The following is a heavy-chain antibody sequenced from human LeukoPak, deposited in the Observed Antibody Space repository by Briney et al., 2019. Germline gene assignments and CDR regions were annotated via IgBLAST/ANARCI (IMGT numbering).Heavy chain of an antibody. CDR2: IYYSGST. V-gene: IGHV4-59*01. J-gene: IGHJ6*03. CDR3: ARDRVYYMDV. CDR1: GGSISSYY. Sequence: SETLSLTCTVSGGSISSYYWSWIRQPPGKGLEWIGYIYYSGSTNYKSSLKSRVTISVDTSKNQFSLKLSSVTAADTAVYYCARDRVYYMDVWGKGTTVTVSS.